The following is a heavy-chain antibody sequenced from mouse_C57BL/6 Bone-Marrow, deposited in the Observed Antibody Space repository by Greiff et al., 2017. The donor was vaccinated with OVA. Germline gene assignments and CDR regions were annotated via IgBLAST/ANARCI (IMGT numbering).Heavy chain of an antibody. Sequence: VQLQQSGPELVKPGASVKISCKASGYKFTDYYMNWVKQSHGKSLEWIGDINPNNGGTSYNQKFKGKATLTVDKSSSTAYMALRSLTSEDTAVXFCSRPGDYYGSSYWYFDVWGTGTTVTVSS. D-gene: IGHD1-1*01. CDR1: GYKFTDYY. V-gene: IGHV1-26*01. CDR2: INPNNGGT. CDR3: SRPGDYYGSSYWYFDV. J-gene: IGHJ1*03.